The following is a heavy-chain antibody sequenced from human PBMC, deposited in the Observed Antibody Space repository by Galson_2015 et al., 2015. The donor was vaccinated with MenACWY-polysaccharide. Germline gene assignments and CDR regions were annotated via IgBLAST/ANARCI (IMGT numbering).Heavy chain of an antibody. Sequence: SLRLSCAASGFTFSDYGMHWVRQTPGKGLDWVAVISYDGDIKYYGDSVKGRFTISRDNSKDTLFLQTNGLRFDDTAVYYCARGKGVMKGTWNRIMAVQNGPLDNWGQGTLVTVSS. CDR2: ISYDGDIK. V-gene: IGHV3-30*03. D-gene: IGHD1-26*01. CDR1: GFTFSDYG. CDR3: ARGKGVMKGTWNRIMAVQNGPLDN. J-gene: IGHJ4*02.